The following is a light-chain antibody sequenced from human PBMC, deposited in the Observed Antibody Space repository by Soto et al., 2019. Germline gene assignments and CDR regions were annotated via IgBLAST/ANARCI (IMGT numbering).Light chain of an antibody. V-gene: IGKV3-11*01. CDR2: DAS. CDR1: QSVSSN. Sequence: EIVLAQSPATLSLSPGERATLSCRASQSVSSNLAWYQQKPGQAPRLLIYDASNRATGIPAKFSGSGSGTDLTLTISSLEPEDFAVYYCQQRYNWPRTFGQGTNVEIK. J-gene: IGKJ1*01. CDR3: QQRYNWPRT.